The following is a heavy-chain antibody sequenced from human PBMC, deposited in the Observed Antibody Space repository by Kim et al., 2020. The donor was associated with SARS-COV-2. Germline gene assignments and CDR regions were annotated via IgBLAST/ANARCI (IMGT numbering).Heavy chain of an antibody. Sequence: GGSLRLSCAASGFTFSSYGMHWVRQAPGKGLEWVAVISYDGSNKYYADSVKGRFTISRDNSKNTLYLQMNSLRAEDTAVYYCAKGITVLRFLEWLFRGRAFDIWGQGTMVTVSS. CDR2: ISYDGSNK. CDR1: GFTFSSYG. V-gene: IGHV3-30*18. J-gene: IGHJ3*02. D-gene: IGHD3-3*01. CDR3: AKGITVLRFLEWLFRGRAFDI.